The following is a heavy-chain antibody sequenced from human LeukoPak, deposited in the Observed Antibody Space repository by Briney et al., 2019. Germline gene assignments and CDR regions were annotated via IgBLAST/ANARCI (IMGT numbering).Heavy chain of an antibody. V-gene: IGHV4-59*08. J-gene: IGHJ2*01. CDR3: ARQGGGFWYFDL. CDR1: GGSITNFY. D-gene: IGHD6-25*01. Sequence: PSETLSLTCSVSGGSITNFYWGWIRQPPGKRLEWIGYIYYTGNTNYNPSLKSRVTISVDTSKTQYSLKLSSVTAADTAVYYCARQGGGFWYFDLWGRGTLVTVSS. CDR2: IYYTGNT.